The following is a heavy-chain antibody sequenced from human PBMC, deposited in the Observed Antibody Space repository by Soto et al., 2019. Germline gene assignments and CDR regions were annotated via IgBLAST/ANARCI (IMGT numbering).Heavy chain of an antibody. CDR3: ARDSVLLWFGENYYYGMDV. CDR1: GFTFSSYA. J-gene: IGHJ6*02. Sequence: QVQLVESGGGVVQPGRSLRLSCAASGFTFSSYAMHWVRQAPGKGLEWVAVISYDGSNKYYADSVKGRFTISRDNSKNTLYLQMNSLRAEDTAVYYCARDSVLLWFGENYYYGMDVWGQGTTVTVSS. V-gene: IGHV3-30-3*01. D-gene: IGHD3-10*01. CDR2: ISYDGSNK.